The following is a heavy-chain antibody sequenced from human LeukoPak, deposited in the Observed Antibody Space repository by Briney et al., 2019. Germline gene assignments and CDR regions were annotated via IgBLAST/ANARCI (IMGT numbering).Heavy chain of an antibody. Sequence: PGGSLRLSCAASTFTSSSYSMNWVRQAPGKGLEWVSSISSSSSYIYYVDSVKGRFTISRGNAKNSLYLQMNSLRAEDTAVYYCARGSRDYGSGSYPTYWGQGTLVTVSS. CDR3: ARGSRDYGSGSYPTY. J-gene: IGHJ4*02. CDR2: ISSSSSYI. CDR1: TFTSSSYS. D-gene: IGHD3-10*01. V-gene: IGHV3-21*01.